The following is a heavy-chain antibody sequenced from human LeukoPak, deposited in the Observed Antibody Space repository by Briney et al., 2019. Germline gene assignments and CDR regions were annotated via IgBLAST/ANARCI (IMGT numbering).Heavy chain of an antibody. D-gene: IGHD2-15*01. CDR2: ISSSSSYI. CDR3: XXXLGYCSGGSCYPDY. CDR1: GFTFSSYS. J-gene: IGHJ4*02. Sequence: PGGSLRLSCAASGFTFSSYSMNWVRQAPGKGLEWVSSISSSSSYIYYADSVKGRFTISRDNAKNSLYLQMNSLRAKDTAVYYXXXXLGYCSGGSCYPDYWGQGTLVTVSS. V-gene: IGHV3-21*01.